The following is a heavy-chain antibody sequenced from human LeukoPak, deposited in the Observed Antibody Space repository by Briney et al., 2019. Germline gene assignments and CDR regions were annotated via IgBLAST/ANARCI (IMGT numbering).Heavy chain of an antibody. D-gene: IGHD3-3*01. CDR1: GYTFTNYD. CDR2: MNPNSGNT. V-gene: IGHV1-8*03. Sequence: ASVTVSCTASGYTFTNYDINWVRQGAGQGLEWLGWMNPNSGNTGYAQKFQGRVTITRNTSISTAYMELSSLRSEDTAVYYCARSKLVFGVVTYAFDIWGQGTMVTVSP. J-gene: IGHJ3*02. CDR3: ARSKLVFGVVTYAFDI.